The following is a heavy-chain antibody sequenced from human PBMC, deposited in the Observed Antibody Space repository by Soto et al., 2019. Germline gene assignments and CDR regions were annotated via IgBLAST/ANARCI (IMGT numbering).Heavy chain of an antibody. CDR3: ARDYDFWSGYRPYYYGMDV. Sequence: GASVKVSCKASGGPFCSYAISWVRQAPGQGLEWMGGIIPIFGTANYAQKFQVRVTITADESTSTAYMELSSLRSEDTAVYYCARDYDFWSGYRPYYYGMDVWGQGTTVTVSS. CDR2: IIPIFGTA. V-gene: IGHV1-69*13. J-gene: IGHJ6*02. D-gene: IGHD3-3*01. CDR1: GGPFCSYA.